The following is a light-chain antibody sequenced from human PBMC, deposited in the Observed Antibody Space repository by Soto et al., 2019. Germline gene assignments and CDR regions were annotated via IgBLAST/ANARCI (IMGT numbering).Light chain of an antibody. J-gene: IGLJ1*01. CDR2: QDS. Sequence: SSELTQPPSVSVSPGQTASITCSGDKLGDKYACWYQQKPGQSPVLVIYQDSKRPSGIPERFSGSNSGNTATLTISGTQAMGEADYYCQAWDSSTGVFGTGPMLTVL. CDR3: QAWDSSTGV. CDR1: KLGDKY. V-gene: IGLV3-1*01.